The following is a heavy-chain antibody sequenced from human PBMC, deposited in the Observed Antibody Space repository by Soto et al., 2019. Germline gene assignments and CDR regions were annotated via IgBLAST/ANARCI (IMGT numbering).Heavy chain of an antibody. J-gene: IGHJ5*02. CDR2: INPSSGDT. Sequence: ASVKVSCKASGFTLTNYYIHWLRQTPGQGLEWMGIINPSSGDTHYAQKFQGRVTMTRDTSTSTVYLEVSGLRSDDTAVYYCARRRSRGPGDWLCDPWGQGTLVTVSS. CDR3: ARRRSRGPGDWLCDP. CDR1: GFTLTNYY. D-gene: IGHD3-9*01. V-gene: IGHV1-46*01.